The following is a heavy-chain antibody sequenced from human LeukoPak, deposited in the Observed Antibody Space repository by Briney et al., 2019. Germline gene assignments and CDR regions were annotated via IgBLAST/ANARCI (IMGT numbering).Heavy chain of an antibody. Sequence: GGSLRLSCAAAGFTLSRYWMSWVRQAKGKGLECVAKIREDGSEKHYVDSVKGRFIISRDNAKNSLYLQMNSLRVEDTAVYYCARDHFVEYWGQGTLVTVSS. J-gene: IGHJ4*02. CDR3: ARDHFVEY. CDR2: IREDGSEK. V-gene: IGHV3-7*01. D-gene: IGHD3-3*02. CDR1: GFTLSRYW.